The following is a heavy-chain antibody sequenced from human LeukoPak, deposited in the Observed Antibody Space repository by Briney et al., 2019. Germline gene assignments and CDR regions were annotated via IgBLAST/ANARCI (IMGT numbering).Heavy chain of an antibody. CDR2: INPNSGGT. D-gene: IGHD3-22*01. V-gene: IGHV1-2*02. J-gene: IGHJ4*02. Sequence: ASVKVSFKASGYTFTGYYMHWVRQAPGQGLEWMGWINPNSGGTNYAQKFQGRVTMTRDTSISTAYMELSRLRSDDTAVYYCARDFPPLYDSSGYPEYYFDYRGQGTLVTVSS. CDR3: ARDFPPLYDSSGYPEYYFDY. CDR1: GYTFTGYY.